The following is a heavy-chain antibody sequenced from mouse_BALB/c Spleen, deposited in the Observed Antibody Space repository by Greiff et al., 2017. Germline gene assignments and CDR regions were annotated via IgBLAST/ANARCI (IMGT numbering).Heavy chain of an antibody. Sequence: EEQVVESGGGLVKPGGSLKLSCAASGFTFSSYAMSWVRQSPEKRLEWVAEISSGGSYTYYPDTVTGRFTISRDNAKNTLYLEMSSLRSEYTAMYYCAREGDHEAYWGQGTLVTVSA. J-gene: IGHJ3*01. V-gene: IGHV5-9-4*01. CDR2: ISSGGSYT. CDR3: AREGDHEAY. CDR1: GFTFSSYA. D-gene: IGHD3-3*01.